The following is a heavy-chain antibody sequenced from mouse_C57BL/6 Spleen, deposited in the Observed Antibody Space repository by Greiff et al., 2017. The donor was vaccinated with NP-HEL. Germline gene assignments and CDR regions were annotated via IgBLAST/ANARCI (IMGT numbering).Heavy chain of an antibody. CDR2: IGPGSGST. Sequence: QVQLQQSGAELVKPGASVKISCKASGYTFTDYYINWVKQRPGQGLEWIGKIGPGSGSTYYNEKFKGKATLTADKSSSTAYMQLSSLTSEDSAVYFWARRGGYYYGKDAMDYWGQGTSVTVSS. J-gene: IGHJ4*01. CDR1: GYTFTDYY. D-gene: IGHD1-1*01. V-gene: IGHV1-77*01. CDR3: ARRGGYYYGKDAMDY.